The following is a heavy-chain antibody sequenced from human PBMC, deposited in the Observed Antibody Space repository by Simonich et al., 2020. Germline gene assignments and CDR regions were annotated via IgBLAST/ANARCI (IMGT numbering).Heavy chain of an antibody. Sequence: QVQLQQWGAGLLKPSETLSLTCAVYGGSFSGYYWSWIRQPPGKGREWIGEINHSGSTNYNPSLKSRVTISVDTAKNQFSLKLSSVTAADTAVYYCARVGGPDAFDIWGQGTMVTVSS. D-gene: IGHD1-26*01. CDR3: ARVGGPDAFDI. V-gene: IGHV4-34*01. CDR2: INHSGST. CDR1: GGSFSGYY. J-gene: IGHJ3*02.